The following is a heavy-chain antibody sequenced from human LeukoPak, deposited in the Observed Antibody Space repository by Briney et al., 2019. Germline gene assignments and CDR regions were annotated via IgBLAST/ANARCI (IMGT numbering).Heavy chain of an antibody. J-gene: IGHJ4*02. CDR1: GGSISSDGYY. V-gene: IGHV4-31*03. Sequence: PSETLSRTCTVSGGSISSDGYYWSWIRQHPGKGLGWIGYISYSGSTYYNPSLKSRITISVDTSEKQFSLKLTSLTAADTAVYYCERGGGEVANPFDYWGQGTLVTVSS. CDR2: ISYSGST. CDR3: ERGGGEVANPFDY. D-gene: IGHD5-24*01.